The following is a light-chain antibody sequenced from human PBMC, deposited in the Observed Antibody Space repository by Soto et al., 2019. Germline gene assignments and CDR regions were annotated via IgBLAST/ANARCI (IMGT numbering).Light chain of an antibody. Sequence: DIVMTQSPLSLPVTPGEPATISCRSSQSLLHINGNNYLDWYLQKPGQSPQLLIYLASSRASGVPDRFSGSGSGTDFTLRISRVEAEDVGVYYCMQALQTRLTFGGGTKVEMK. CDR3: MQALQTRLT. J-gene: IGKJ4*01. V-gene: IGKV2-28*01. CDR2: LAS. CDR1: QSLLHINGNNY.